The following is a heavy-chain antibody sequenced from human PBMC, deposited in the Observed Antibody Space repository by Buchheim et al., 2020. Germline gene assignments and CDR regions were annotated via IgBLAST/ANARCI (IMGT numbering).Heavy chain of an antibody. CDR2: ISSSGSTI. D-gene: IGHD5-18*01. J-gene: IGHJ4*02. CDR1: GFTFSSYE. Sequence: EVQLVESGGGLVQPGGSLRLSCAASGFTFSSYEMNWVRQAPGKGLEWVSYISSSGSTIYYADSVKGRFTISSDNAKNSLYLPMNSLRAEDTAVYYCARVPIESYGWYYFDYWGQGTL. V-gene: IGHV3-48*03. CDR3: ARVPIESYGWYYFDY.